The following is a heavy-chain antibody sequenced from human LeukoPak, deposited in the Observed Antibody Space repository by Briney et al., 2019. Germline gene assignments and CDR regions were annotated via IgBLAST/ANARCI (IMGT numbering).Heavy chain of an antibody. D-gene: IGHD1-26*01. V-gene: IGHV3-53*01. CDR2: IYSGGST. J-gene: IGHJ4*02. CDR3: ASEPFLGWERPIGLGY. CDR1: GFTVSSNY. Sequence: GGSLRLSCAASGFTVSSNYMSWVRQAPGKGLEWVSVIYSGGSTYYADSVKGRFTISRDNSKNTLYLQMNSLRAEDTAVYYCASEPFLGWERPIGLGYWGRGTPVTVSS.